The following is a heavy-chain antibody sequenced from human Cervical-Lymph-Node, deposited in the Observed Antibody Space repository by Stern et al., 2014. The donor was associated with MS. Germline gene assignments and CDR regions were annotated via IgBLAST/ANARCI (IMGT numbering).Heavy chain of an antibody. CDR2: ICPGDSES. CDR3: ARQTTAWASDV. Sequence: QLVQSGAELIRPGESLKISCKGSGYKFSIYWIAWVRQIPGKGLEWLGIICPGDSESRYSPSFQGQVTMSADKSTSAAYLQWSSLNASDTAMYFCARQTTAWASDVWGQGTLVAVSS. CDR1: GYKFSIYW. V-gene: IGHV5-51*01. D-gene: IGHD1-14*01. J-gene: IGHJ4*02.